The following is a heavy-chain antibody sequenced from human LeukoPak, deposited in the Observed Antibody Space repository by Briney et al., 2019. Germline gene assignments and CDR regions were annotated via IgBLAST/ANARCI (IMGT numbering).Heavy chain of an antibody. V-gene: IGHV1-8*02. CDR3: ARSNYGGKRWFDP. D-gene: IGHD4-23*01. Sequence: ASVKVSCKASGYTFTSYGISWVRQATGQGLEWMGWMNPSSGSTGYAQKFQGRVIMTRDTSISTAYMELSSLRSEDTAVYFCARSNYGGKRWFDPWGQGTLVIVSS. J-gene: IGHJ5*02. CDR1: GYTFTSYG. CDR2: MNPSSGST.